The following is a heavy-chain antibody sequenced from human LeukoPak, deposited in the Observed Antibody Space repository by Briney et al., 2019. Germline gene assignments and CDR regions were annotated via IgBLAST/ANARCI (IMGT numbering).Heavy chain of an antibody. CDR2: ISSSGST. V-gene: IGHV4-4*07. Sequence: PSETLSLTCSVSGGSISSYYWSWIRQPAGKGLEWIGRISSSGSTNYNPSLKSRVTISVDTSKNQFSLKLSSVTAADTAVYFCARGPYSYDSSGAFDIWGQGTMVTVSS. CDR3: ARGPYSYDSSGAFDI. D-gene: IGHD3-22*01. J-gene: IGHJ3*02. CDR1: GGSISSYY.